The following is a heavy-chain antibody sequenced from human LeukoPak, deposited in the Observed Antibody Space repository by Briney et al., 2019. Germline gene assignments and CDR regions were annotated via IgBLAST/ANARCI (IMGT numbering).Heavy chain of an antibody. Sequence: ASVKVSCKASGYTFTSYGISWVRQAPGQGLEWMGWMNPNSGNTGYAQKFQGRVTITRNTSISTAYMKLSSLRSEDTAVYYCARVARSKDYTDYDGSRLDYWGQGTLVNVSS. J-gene: IGHJ4*02. D-gene: IGHD5-12*01. CDR1: GYTFTSYG. CDR3: ARVARSKDYTDYDGSRLDY. V-gene: IGHV1-8*03. CDR2: MNPNSGNT.